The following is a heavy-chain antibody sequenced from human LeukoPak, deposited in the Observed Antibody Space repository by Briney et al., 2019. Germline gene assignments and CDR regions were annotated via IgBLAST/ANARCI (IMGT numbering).Heavy chain of an antibody. J-gene: IGHJ6*02. D-gene: IGHD3-3*01. CDR2: IKKDGSEK. CDR3: ARVEGITIFGMVPYYYYGMDV. Sequence: TGGSLRLSCAASGFTFSSYWMSWVRQAPGKGLEWVANIKKDGSEKYYVDSVKGRFTISRDNSRNTLSLQMNSLRAEDTAVYYCARVEGITIFGMVPYYYYGMDVWGQGTTVTVSS. V-gene: IGHV3-7*01. CDR1: GFTFSSYW.